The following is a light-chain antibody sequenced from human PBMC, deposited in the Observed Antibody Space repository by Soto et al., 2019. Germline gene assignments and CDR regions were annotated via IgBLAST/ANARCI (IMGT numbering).Light chain of an antibody. J-gene: IGKJ2*01. CDR2: GAS. CDR3: QQYSNLPPYT. Sequence: EIVMSQSPATLSVSPGERATLSCRASQSVRSNLAWYQQKPGQAPRLLIFGASTRATGIPARCSGSGSGTEFTLTISSLQSEDFAVYYCQQYSNLPPYTFGQGTKLEL. V-gene: IGKV3-15*01. CDR1: QSVRSN.